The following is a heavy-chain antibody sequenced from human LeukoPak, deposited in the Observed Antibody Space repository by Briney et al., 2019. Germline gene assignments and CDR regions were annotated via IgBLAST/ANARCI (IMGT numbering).Heavy chain of an antibody. CDR2: IYYSGST. CDR1: GGSISSYY. CDR3: VGVSGSYSSGDY. D-gene: IGHD3-10*01. Sequence: SETLSLTCTVSGGSISSYYWSWIRQPPGKGLEWIGYIYYSGSTNYNPSLKSRVTISVDTSKNQFSLKLSSETAADTAVYYCVGVSGSYSSGDYWGQGTPVTVSS. V-gene: IGHV4-59*01. J-gene: IGHJ4*02.